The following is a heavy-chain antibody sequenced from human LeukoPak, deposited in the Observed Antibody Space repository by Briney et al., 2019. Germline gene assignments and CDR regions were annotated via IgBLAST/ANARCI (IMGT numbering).Heavy chain of an antibody. D-gene: IGHD6-13*01. Sequence: GGSLRLSCAASAFIFDDYAMHWVRQAPGKGLEWVSGINWNSGRTVYADSVKGRFTISRDNAKNALYLQMNSLRTEDTASFYCAKDQTSGIAGPFDSWGQGTLVTVSS. J-gene: IGHJ5*01. V-gene: IGHV3-9*01. CDR3: AKDQTSGIAGPFDS. CDR1: AFIFDDYA. CDR2: INWNSGRT.